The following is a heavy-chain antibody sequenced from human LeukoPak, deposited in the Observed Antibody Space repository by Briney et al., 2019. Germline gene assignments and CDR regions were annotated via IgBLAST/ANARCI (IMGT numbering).Heavy chain of an antibody. CDR3: AKDIVCSGGSCYDY. CDR1: GFTFSSYD. J-gene: IGHJ4*02. CDR2: ISGSGSST. Sequence: GGSLRLSCAASGFTFSSYDMSWVRQAPGKGLEWVSAISGSGSSTYYADSVKGRFTISRDNAKNSLYLQMNSLRAEDTAVYYCAKDIVCSGGSCYDYWGQGTLVTVSS. V-gene: IGHV3-23*01. D-gene: IGHD2-15*01.